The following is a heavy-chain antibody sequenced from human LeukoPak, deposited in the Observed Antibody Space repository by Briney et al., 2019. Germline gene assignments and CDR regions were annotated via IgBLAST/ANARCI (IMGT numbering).Heavy chain of an antibody. V-gene: IGHV3-23*01. CDR2: IRGSGGST. CDR1: GFTFSSYV. J-gene: IGHJ4*02. Sequence: GGSLRHSCVVSGFTFSSYVMSWVGQAPGKGLEWVSVIRGSGGSTYYADSVKGRFTISRDNPKNTLYLQMKSLRAEDTAVYYCAKLMDYYGSGSFDHWAQGTLVTVSS. CDR3: AKLMDYYGSGSFDH. D-gene: IGHD3-10*01.